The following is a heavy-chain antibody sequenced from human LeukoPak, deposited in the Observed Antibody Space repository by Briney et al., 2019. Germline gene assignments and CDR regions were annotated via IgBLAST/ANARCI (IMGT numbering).Heavy chain of an antibody. CDR2: ISSSSSSI. Sequence: GGSLRLSCAASGFTFSDYYMTWIRQAPGKGLEWVSYISSSSSSIYYADSVKGRFTISRDNSKNTLYLHMNSLRAEDTAVYYCASAGYSFGAFFDWGQGTLVTVSS. CDR1: GFTFSDYY. J-gene: IGHJ4*02. D-gene: IGHD5-18*01. V-gene: IGHV3-11*01. CDR3: ASAGYSFGAFFD.